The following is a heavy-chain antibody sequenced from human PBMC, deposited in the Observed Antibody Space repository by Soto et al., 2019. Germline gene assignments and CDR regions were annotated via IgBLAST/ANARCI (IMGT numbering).Heavy chain of an antibody. CDR2: IYSSGST. CDR3: ATGSRIPAALDGFDI. V-gene: IGHV4-59*01. J-gene: IGHJ3*02. Sequence: QVQLQESGPGLVKPSETLSLTCTVSGGSISSYYWRWIRQPPGKGLEWIGYIYSSGSTDSNPSLKGRVTISVDTSKNQFSLKLSSVTAADTAVYYCATGSRIPAALDGFDIWGQGTMVTVSS. CDR1: GGSISSYY. D-gene: IGHD2-2*01.